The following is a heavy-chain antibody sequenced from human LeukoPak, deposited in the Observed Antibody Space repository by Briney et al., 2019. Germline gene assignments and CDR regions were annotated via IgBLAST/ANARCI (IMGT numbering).Heavy chain of an antibody. CDR2: IYPDDSDT. Sequence: VESLTISCKGSGYSFTSRWIGWVRQMPGKGLEWMGIIYPDDSDTRYSPSFQGQVTISADESISTAYLQWSSLKASDTAMYYCARGAYGSGSYYNYYGMDVWGQGTTVTVSS. D-gene: IGHD3-10*01. J-gene: IGHJ6*02. CDR1: GYSFTSRW. V-gene: IGHV5-51*01. CDR3: ARGAYGSGSYYNYYGMDV.